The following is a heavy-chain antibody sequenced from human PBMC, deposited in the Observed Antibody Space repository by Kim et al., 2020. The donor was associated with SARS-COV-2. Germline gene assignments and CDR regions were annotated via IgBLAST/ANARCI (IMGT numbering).Heavy chain of an antibody. V-gene: IGHV3-9*01. Sequence: GGSLRLSCAASGFTFDDYAMHWVRQAPGKGLEWVSGISWNSGSIGYADSVKGRFTISRDNAKNSLYLQMNSLRAEDTALYYCAKDGGYSYGSHYGMDVWG. D-gene: IGHD5-18*01. CDR3: AKDGGYSYGSHYGMDV. CDR1: GFTFDDYA. CDR2: ISWNSGSI. J-gene: IGHJ6*01.